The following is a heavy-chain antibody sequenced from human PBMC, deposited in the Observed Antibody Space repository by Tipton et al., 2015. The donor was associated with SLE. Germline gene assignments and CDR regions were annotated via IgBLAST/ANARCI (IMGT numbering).Heavy chain of an antibody. CDR3: ARRMVQGGDALDI. CDR1: GDSISRYY. D-gene: IGHD3-10*01. J-gene: IGHJ3*02. V-gene: IGHV4-59*08. CDR2: IYCSGST. Sequence: TLSLTCTVSGDSISRYYWSWIRQPPGKGLEWIGYIYCSGSTNYNPSLKSRVTISVDTSKNQFSLKLTSVTAADTAVYYCARRMVQGGDALDIWGLGTLVTVSS.